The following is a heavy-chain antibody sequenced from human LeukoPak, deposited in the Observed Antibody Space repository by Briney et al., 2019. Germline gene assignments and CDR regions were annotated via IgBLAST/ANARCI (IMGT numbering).Heavy chain of an antibody. CDR2: IIPIFGTA. CDR1: GGTFSSYA. CDR3: ARVIHDFWSGYYYYMDV. J-gene: IGHJ6*03. V-gene: IGHV1-69*05. Sequence: SVKVSCKASGGTFSSYAISWVRQAPGQGLEWMGGIIPIFGTANYAQKFQGRVTITTDESTSTAYMELSSLRSEDTAVYYCARVIHDFWSGYYYYMDVWGKGTTVTVSS. D-gene: IGHD3-3*01.